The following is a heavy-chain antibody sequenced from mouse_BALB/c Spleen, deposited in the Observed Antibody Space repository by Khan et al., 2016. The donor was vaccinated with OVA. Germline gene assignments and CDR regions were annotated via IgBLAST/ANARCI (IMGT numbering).Heavy chain of an antibody. CDR3: ARSTYRYAFAY. CDR2: ILYSGST. Sequence: EVQLQESGPSLVKPSQTLSLTCSVTGDSITSGYWCWIRKFPGHKLEYMGYILYSGSTYYNPSLKSRIAITRHTSWNQYYLQLISVTTEDTATYYCARSTYRYAFAYWGQGTLVTVSA. CDR1: GDSITSGY. J-gene: IGHJ3*01. V-gene: IGHV3-8*02. D-gene: IGHD2-14*01.